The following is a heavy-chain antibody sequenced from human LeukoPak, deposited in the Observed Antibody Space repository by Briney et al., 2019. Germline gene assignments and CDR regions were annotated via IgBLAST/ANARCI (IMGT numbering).Heavy chain of an antibody. CDR2: INHNGNVN. J-gene: IGHJ6*02. D-gene: IGHD3-16*01. Sequence: GGSLRLSCAASGFTFSSYWMNWARQAPGKGLEWVASINHNGNVNYYVDSVKGRFTISRDNAKNSLCLQMSNLRAEDTAVYFCARGGGLDVWGQGATVTVSS. CDR1: GFTFSSYW. CDR3: ARGGGLDV. V-gene: IGHV3-7*03.